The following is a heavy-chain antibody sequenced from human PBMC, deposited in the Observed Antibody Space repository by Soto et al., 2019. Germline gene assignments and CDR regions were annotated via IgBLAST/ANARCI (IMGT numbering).Heavy chain of an antibody. CDR2: ISYDGSNK. V-gene: IGHV3-30*18. CDR3: AKEAPVYPCFDY. J-gene: IGHJ4*02. D-gene: IGHD2-2*02. Sequence: GGSLRLSCAASGFTFSSYGMHWVRQAPGKGLEWVAVISYDGSNKYYADSVKGRFTISRDNSKNTLYLQMNSLRAEDTAVYYCAKEAPVYPCFDYWGQGTLVTVSS. CDR1: GFTFSSYG.